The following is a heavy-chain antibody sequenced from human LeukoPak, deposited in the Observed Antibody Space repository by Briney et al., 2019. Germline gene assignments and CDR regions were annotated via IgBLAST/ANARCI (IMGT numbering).Heavy chain of an antibody. CDR1: GFTFSSYE. CDR2: ISGSGGST. J-gene: IGHJ3*02. D-gene: IGHD3-22*01. CDR3: AKQYYYDSSGYWRYDAFDI. Sequence: GGSLRLSCAASGFTFSSYEMNWVRQAPGKGLECVSVISGSGGSTYYADSVKGRFTISRDNSKSTLYLQLSSLRAEDPAVYYCAKQYYYDSSGYWRYDAFDIWGQGTMVTVSS. V-gene: IGHV3-23*01.